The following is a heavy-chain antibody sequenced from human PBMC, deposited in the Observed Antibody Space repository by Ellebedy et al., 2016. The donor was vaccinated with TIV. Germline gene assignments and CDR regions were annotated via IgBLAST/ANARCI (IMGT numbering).Heavy chain of an antibody. CDR1: GYSISSGYY. V-gene: IGHV4-38-2*02. D-gene: IGHD4-23*01. CDR3: RIYYGGNWPHYYYYGMDV. CDR2: IYHSGST. Sequence: SETLSLXXTVSGYSISSGYYWGWIRQPPGKGLEWIGSIYHSGSTYYNPSLKSRVTISVDTSKNQFSLKLSSVTAADTAVYYCRIYYGGNWPHYYYYGMDVWGQGTTVTVSS. J-gene: IGHJ6*02.